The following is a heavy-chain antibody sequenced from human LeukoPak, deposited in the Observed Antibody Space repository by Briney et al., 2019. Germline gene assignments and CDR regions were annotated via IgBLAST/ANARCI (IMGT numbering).Heavy chain of an antibody. V-gene: IGHV4-39*01. CDR3: AIYSSSWHKFDP. CDR2: LYYSGST. Sequence: PSETLSLTCTVSGGSISSSSYYWGWIRQPPGKGLEWIGSLYYSGSTSYTPSLKCRVTISVDTSKNQFSLKLSSVTAADTAVYYCAIYSSSWHKFDPWGQGTLVTVSS. J-gene: IGHJ5*02. D-gene: IGHD6-13*01. CDR1: GGSISSSSYY.